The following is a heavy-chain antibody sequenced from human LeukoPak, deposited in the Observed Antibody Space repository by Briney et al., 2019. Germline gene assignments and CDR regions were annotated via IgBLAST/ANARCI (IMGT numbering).Heavy chain of an antibody. J-gene: IGHJ4*02. D-gene: IGHD3-22*01. CDR1: GFTFSSHR. CDR3: ASGTYYYDAPSSY. Sequence: GGSLRLSCTASGFTFSSHRMNWVRQAPGRGLEWVSSISSSSSSIYYADSVKGRFTISRDSAKNSLYLQMSSLRAEDTAVYYCASGTYYYDAPSSYWGQGTLVTVSS. CDR2: ISSSSSSI. V-gene: IGHV3-21*06.